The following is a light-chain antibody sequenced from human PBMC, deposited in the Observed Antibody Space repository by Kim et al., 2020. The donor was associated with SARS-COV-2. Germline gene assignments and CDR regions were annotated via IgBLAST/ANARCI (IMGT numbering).Light chain of an antibody. CDR2: QAS. Sequence: ASVGDRVTIPCRASQSISSWLAWFQQKPGQAPKLLIYQASSLESGVPSRFSGSGSGTDFPLTISRLQPDDFATYYCQQYNSYPGTFGQGTKVDLK. CDR3: QQYNSYPGT. J-gene: IGKJ1*01. V-gene: IGKV1-5*03. CDR1: QSISSW.